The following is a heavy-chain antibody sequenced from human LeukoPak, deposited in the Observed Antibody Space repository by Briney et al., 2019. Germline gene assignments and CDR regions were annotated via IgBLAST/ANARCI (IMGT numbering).Heavy chain of an antibody. Sequence: ASETLSLTFAVYGLSFSGYYWSWIRQPPGKGLEWIWEINHCGSTNLNPFLKSRVTISVDTSKNQFSLKLSSVTAADTAVYYCARGTILRYFDWTTQAFFDYWGQGTLVTVSS. CDR2: INHCGST. CDR1: GLSFSGYY. CDR3: ARGTILRYFDWTTQAFFDY. J-gene: IGHJ4*02. V-gene: IGHV4-34*01. D-gene: IGHD3-9*01.